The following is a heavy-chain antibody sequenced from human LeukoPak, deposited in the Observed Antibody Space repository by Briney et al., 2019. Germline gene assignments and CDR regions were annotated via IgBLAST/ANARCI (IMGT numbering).Heavy chain of an antibody. J-gene: IGHJ5*02. D-gene: IGHD3-3*01. CDR2: FDPESGER. V-gene: IGHV1-24*01. CDR1: GFAFTEMS. CDR3: ADFGVVTHWFDP. Sequence: ASVKVSCKVSGFAFTEMSIHWVRQTPRKGLEWMGGFDPESGERVYAQSFRGRVTLSEDTSTDTAYMELSSLTSEDTAVYYCADFGVVTHWFDPWGPGTLVTVSS.